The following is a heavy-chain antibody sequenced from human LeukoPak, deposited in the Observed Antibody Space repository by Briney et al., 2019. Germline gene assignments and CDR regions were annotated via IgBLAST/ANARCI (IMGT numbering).Heavy chain of an antibody. V-gene: IGHV1-69*06. Sequence: ASVKVSCKASGYTFTGYYMHWVRQAPGQGLEWMGWIIPIFGTANYAQKFQGRVTITADKSTSTAYMELSSLRSEDTAVYYCARQSLETHYDFWSGYYFSEYFSWFDPWGQGTLVTVSS. CDR2: IIPIFGTA. CDR1: GYTFTGYY. D-gene: IGHD3-3*01. J-gene: IGHJ5*02. CDR3: ARQSLETHYDFWSGYYFSEYFSWFDP.